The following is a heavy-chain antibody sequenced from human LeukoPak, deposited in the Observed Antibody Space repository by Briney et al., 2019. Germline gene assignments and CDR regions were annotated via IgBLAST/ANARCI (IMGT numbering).Heavy chain of an antibody. CDR1: GGSISSYY. V-gene: IGHV4-59*08. CDR3: ARQRRIPGAVAGTVDY. D-gene: IGHD6-19*01. J-gene: IGHJ4*02. CDR2: IYYSGST. Sequence: SETLSLTCTVSGGSISSYYWSWIRQPPGKGLEWIGYIYYSGSTNYNPSLKSRVTISVDTSKTQFSLKLSSVTAADTAVYYCARQRRIPGAVAGTVDYWGQGTLVTVSS.